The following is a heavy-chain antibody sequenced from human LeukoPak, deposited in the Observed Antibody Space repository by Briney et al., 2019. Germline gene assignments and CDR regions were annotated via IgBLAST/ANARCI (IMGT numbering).Heavy chain of an antibody. J-gene: IGHJ4*02. V-gene: IGHV3-23*01. Sequence: GGSLRLSCAASGFTFDDYGMSWVRQAPGQGLECVSAITAGGDTTYYADSVKGRFTISRDNSRNTLYLQLNALRAEDTAVYYCAKAYGSNGYYQLPIDFWGQGTLVTVSS. CDR1: GFTFDDYG. D-gene: IGHD3-22*01. CDR3: AKAYGSNGYYQLPIDF. CDR2: ITAGGDTT.